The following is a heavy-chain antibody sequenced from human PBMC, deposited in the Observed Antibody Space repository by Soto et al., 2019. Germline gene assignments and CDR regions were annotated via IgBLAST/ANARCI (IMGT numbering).Heavy chain of an antibody. V-gene: IGHV3-15*07. Sequence: EVQLVESGGGFIYPGGSLRLSCAASGLTISNAWMKWVRQAPGKGLEWVGRIKTNTEGGTTDYAAAVKGRFTVSRDDSKNTLYLQMNSLRTEHTTVYYCTTGSVEGVWGQGTTVTVSS. D-gene: IGHD2-15*01. CDR2: IKTNTEGGTT. CDR3: TTGSVEGV. CDR1: GLTISNAW. J-gene: IGHJ6*02.